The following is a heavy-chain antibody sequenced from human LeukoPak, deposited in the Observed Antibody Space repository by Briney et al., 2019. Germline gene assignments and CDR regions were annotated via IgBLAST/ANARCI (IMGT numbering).Heavy chain of an antibody. V-gene: IGHV4-59*12. Sequence: PSETLSLTCTVSGGSIRSYYWSWIRQPPGKGLEWIGEIYHSGSTNYNPSLKSRVTISVDKSKNQFSLKLSSVTAADTAVYYCARDFYCRGGSCHDYWGQGTLVTVSS. D-gene: IGHD2-15*01. J-gene: IGHJ4*02. CDR3: ARDFYCRGGSCHDY. CDR2: IYHSGST. CDR1: GGSIRSYY.